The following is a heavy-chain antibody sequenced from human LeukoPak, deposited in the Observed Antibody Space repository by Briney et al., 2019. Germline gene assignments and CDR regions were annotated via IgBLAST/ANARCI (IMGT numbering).Heavy chain of an antibody. D-gene: IGHD4-17*01. CDR2: IYTSGST. CDR3: ARDREAYGDYYFDY. Sequence: PSETLSLTCTVSGGSIGSYYWSWIRQPAGKGLEWIGRIYTSGSTNYNPSLKSRVTMSVDTSKNQFSLKLSSVTAADTAVYYCARDREAYGDYYFDYWGQGTLVTVSS. V-gene: IGHV4-4*07. J-gene: IGHJ4*02. CDR1: GGSIGSYY.